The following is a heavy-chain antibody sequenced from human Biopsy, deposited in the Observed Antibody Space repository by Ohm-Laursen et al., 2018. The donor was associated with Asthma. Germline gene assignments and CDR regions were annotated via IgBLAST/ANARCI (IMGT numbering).Heavy chain of an antibody. Sequence: GPSANASRKASGYTFIVGHIHSMRQAPGQGLGWMGQINPNSRGTNYAQKFQGRVTMTRDTSISTAYMEVSRLRSDDTAVYYRARGQKTAGDRWFDTWGQGTLVTVSS. CDR1: GYTFIVGH. CDR3: ARGQKTAGDRWFDT. V-gene: IGHV1-2*06. CDR2: INPNSRGT. D-gene: IGHD6-13*01. J-gene: IGHJ5*02.